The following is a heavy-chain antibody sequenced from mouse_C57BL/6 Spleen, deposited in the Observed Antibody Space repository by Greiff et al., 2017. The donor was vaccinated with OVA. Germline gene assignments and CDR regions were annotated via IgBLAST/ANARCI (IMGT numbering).Heavy chain of an antibody. V-gene: IGHV5-17*01. J-gene: IGHJ2*01. D-gene: IGHD5-1*01. CDR1: GFTFSDYG. CDR3: ARGSNFDY. Sequence: EVKLMESGGGLVKPGGSLKLSCAASGFTFSDYGMHWVRQAPEKGLEWVAYMSRGSSTIYYADTVKGRFTMSRDNAKNTLLLQMTSLRPEDTAMYYCARGSNFDYWGQGTTLTVSS. CDR2: MSRGSSTI.